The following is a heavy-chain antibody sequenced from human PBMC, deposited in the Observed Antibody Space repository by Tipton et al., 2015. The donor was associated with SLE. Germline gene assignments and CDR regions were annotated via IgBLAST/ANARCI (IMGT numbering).Heavy chain of an antibody. Sequence: SLRLSCAASGFTFSSYEMNWVRQAPGKGLEWVSYISSSGSTIYYADSVKGRFTISRDNAKNSLYLQMNSLRAEDTAVYYCAKGGSSWYYFDYWGQGTLVTVSS. D-gene: IGHD6-13*01. CDR3: AKGGSSWYYFDY. CDR1: GFTFSSYE. J-gene: IGHJ4*02. V-gene: IGHV3-48*03. CDR2: ISSSGSTI.